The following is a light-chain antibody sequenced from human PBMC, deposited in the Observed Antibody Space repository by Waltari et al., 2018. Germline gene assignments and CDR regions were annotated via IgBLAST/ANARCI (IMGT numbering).Light chain of an antibody. CDR2: QAS. J-gene: IGKJ4*01. CDR1: QSVGSY. CDR3: QQRGSWPPA. V-gene: IGKV3-11*01. Sequence: TLSLSPGERVTLSCRASQSVGSYLAWYQQQPGQAPRLLIHQASTRAAGIPARFSGSGSGTDFTLTISSLEPEDFAVYYCQQRGSWPPAFGGGTKVEIK.